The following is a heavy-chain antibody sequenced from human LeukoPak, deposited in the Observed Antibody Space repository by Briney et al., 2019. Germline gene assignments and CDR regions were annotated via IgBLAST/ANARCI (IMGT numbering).Heavy chain of an antibody. CDR3: TRHKENYYYYYMDV. J-gene: IGHJ6*03. CDR1: GFTFSGSA. V-gene: IGHV3-73*01. CDR2: IRSKANSYAT. Sequence: GGSLRLSCAASGFTFSGSAIHWVRQASGKGLEWVGRIRSKANSYATAYAASVKGRFTISRDDSKNTAYLQMNSLKTEDTAVYYCTRHKENYYYYYMDVWGKGTTVTVSS.